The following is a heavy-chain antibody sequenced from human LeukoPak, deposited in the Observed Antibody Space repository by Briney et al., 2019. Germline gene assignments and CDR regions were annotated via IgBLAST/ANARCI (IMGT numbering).Heavy chain of an antibody. J-gene: IGHJ4*02. D-gene: IGHD6-19*01. CDR2: INAGNGNT. CDR1: GYTFTSYA. Sequence: GASVKVSCKASGYTFTSYAMHWVRQAPGQRLEWMGWINAGNGNTKYSQKFQGRVTITRDTSASTAYMELSSLRSEDAAVYYCARAVAGTSKFDYWGQGTLVTVSS. CDR3: ARAVAGTSKFDY. V-gene: IGHV1-3*01.